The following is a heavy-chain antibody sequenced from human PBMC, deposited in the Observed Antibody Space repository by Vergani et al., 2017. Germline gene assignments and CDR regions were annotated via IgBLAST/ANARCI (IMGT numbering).Heavy chain of an antibody. D-gene: IGHD4-23*01. CDR1: GFTFDDYA. V-gene: IGHV3-9*01. CDR2: ISWNSGSI. J-gene: IGHJ4*02. CDR3: ARGRYGGNPTTDY. Sequence: EVQLVESGGGLVQPGRSLRLSCAASGFTFDDYAMHWVRQAPGKGLEWVSGISWNSGSIGYADSVKGRFTISRDNAKNSLYLQMNSLRAEDTALYYCARGRYGGNPTTDYWGQGTLVTVSS.